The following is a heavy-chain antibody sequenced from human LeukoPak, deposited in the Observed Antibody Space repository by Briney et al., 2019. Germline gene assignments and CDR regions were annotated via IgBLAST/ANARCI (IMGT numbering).Heavy chain of an antibody. D-gene: IGHD2-2*02. J-gene: IGHJ4*02. CDR1: GFTFDDYG. CDR3: ARGRRNCSSTSCYTSYYFDY. Sequence: GGSLRLSCAASGFTFDDYGMSWVRQIPGKGLEWVSGINWNGGSTGHADSVKGRFTISRDNPKNSLYLEMNSLRAEDTALYHCARGRRNCSSTSCYTSYYFDYWGQGTLVTVSS. V-gene: IGHV3-20*01. CDR2: INWNGGST.